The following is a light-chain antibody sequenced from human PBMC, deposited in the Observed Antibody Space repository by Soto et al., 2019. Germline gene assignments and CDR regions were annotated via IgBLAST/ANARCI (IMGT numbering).Light chain of an antibody. CDR3: QAYDYSLTAAV. CDR2: GKN. J-gene: IGLJ3*02. Sequence: QSVLTQPPSVSGAPGQRVTISCTGSSSNIGAGYDVHWYLQLPGTAPKLLIYGKNNRPSGVPDRFSGSKSGTSASLAITGLQAEDEGNYYCQAYDYSLTAAVFGGGTKLTVL. CDR1: SSNIGAGYD. V-gene: IGLV1-40*01.